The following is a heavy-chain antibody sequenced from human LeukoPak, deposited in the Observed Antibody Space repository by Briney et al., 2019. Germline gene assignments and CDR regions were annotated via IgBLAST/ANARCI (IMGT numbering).Heavy chain of an antibody. Sequence: SETLSLTCAVSGGSISSSNWWSWVRQPPGKGLEWIGEIYHSGSTNYNPSLKSRDTISVDKSKNQFSLKLSSVTAADTAVYYCARDARYGSGSYYDYWGQGTLVTVSS. V-gene: IGHV4-4*02. CDR2: IYHSGST. D-gene: IGHD3-10*01. CDR1: GGSISSSNW. CDR3: ARDARYGSGSYYDY. J-gene: IGHJ4*02.